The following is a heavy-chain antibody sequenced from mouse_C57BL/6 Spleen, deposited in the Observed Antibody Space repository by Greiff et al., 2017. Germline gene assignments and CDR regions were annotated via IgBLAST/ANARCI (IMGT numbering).Heavy chain of an antibody. CDR1: GFTFSDYG. J-gene: IGHJ4*01. CDR2: ISSGSSTI. CDR3: ARERLRRYAMDY. Sequence: EVKVEESGGGLVKPGGSLKLSCAASGFTFSDYGMHWVRQAPEKGLEWVAYISSGSSTIYYADTVKGRFTISRDNAKNTLFLQMTSLRSEDTAMYYCARERLRRYAMDYWGQGTSVTVSS. D-gene: IGHD2-2*01. V-gene: IGHV5-17*01.